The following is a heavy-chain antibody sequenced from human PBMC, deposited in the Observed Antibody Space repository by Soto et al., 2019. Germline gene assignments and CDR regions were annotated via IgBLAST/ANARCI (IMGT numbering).Heavy chain of an antibody. CDR2: ISGSGGST. V-gene: IGHV3-23*01. D-gene: IGHD5-12*01. Sequence: EVQLLESGGGLVQPGGSLRLSCAASGFTFSSYVMSWVRQAPGKGLEWVSAISGSGGSTYYADSVKGRFTISRDNSKNTLYLQMNSLRAEDTAVYYCAKVNSGYDYTTPYYYYGMDVWGQGTTVTVSS. J-gene: IGHJ6*02. CDR3: AKVNSGYDYTTPYYYYGMDV. CDR1: GFTFSSYV.